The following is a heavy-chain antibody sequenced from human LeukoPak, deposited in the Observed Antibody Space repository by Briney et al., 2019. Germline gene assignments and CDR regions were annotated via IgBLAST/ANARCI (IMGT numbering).Heavy chain of an antibody. J-gene: IGHJ4*02. V-gene: IGHV3-7*01. CDR1: GFTFSSYW. CDR2: IKQDGSEK. D-gene: IGHD1-26*01. CDR3: AKILSGGSYRIDY. Sequence: GGSLRLSCAASGFTFSSYWMSWVRQAPGKGLEWVANIKQDGSEKYYVDSVKGRFTISRDNAKNSLYLQMNSLRAEDTAVYYCAKILSGGSYRIDYWGQGTLVTVSS.